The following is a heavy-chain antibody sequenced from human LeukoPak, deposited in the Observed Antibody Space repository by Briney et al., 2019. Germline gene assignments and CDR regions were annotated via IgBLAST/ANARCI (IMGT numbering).Heavy chain of an antibody. CDR3: ARDHGSGFDY. CDR2: IRQDGNEI. J-gene: IGHJ4*02. Sequence: GGSLRLSCAASGFNFRSYWMSWVRQAPGKGLEWVANIRQDGNEIYYADSVKGRFTISRDNAKNSLYLQMNSLRAEDTAVYYCARDHGSGFDYWGQGTLVTVSS. V-gene: IGHV3-7*01. D-gene: IGHD1-26*01. CDR1: GFNFRSYW.